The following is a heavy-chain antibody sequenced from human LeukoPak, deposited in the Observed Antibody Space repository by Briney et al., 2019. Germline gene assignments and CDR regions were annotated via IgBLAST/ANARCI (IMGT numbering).Heavy chain of an antibody. V-gene: IGHV3-30*02. CDR2: IRYDGSNK. Sequence: GGSLRLSCAASGFTFSSSGMHWVRQAPGKGLEWVAFIRYDGSNKYYADSVKGRFTISRDNAKNSLYLQMNSLRAEDTAVYYCATSRGSWPDYFDYWGQGTLVTVSS. CDR3: ATSRGSWPDYFDY. J-gene: IGHJ4*02. CDR1: GFTFSSSG. D-gene: IGHD6-13*01.